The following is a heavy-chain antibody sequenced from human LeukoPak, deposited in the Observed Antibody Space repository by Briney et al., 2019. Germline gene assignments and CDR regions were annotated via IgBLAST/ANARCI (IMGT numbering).Heavy chain of an antibody. CDR1: GGSINSYY. D-gene: IGHD1-26*01. J-gene: IGHJ5*02. V-gene: IGHV4-59*08. Sequence: KTSETLSLTCTVSGGSINSYYWSWIRQPPGKGLEWIGYIYYSGSTNYNPPLKSRVTISVDTSKNQFSLKLSSVTAADTAVYYCARHSGTYPYNWFDPWGQGTLVTVSS. CDR2: IYYSGST. CDR3: ARHSGTYPYNWFDP.